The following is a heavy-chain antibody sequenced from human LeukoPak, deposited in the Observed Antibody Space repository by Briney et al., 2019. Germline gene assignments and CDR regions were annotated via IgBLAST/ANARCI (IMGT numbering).Heavy chain of an antibody. J-gene: IGHJ3*02. V-gene: IGHV3-15*01. Sequence: PGGSLRLSCAASGFTFSNAWMTWVRQAPGKGLEWVGRIKGKNEGETTDYAAPVKGRFTISRDDPTNTLYLQMNSLRAEDTAVYYCARDVLIAADGVIRLDAFDIWGQGTVVTVSS. CDR1: GFTFSNAW. CDR2: IKGKNEGETT. CDR3: ARDVLIAADGVIRLDAFDI. D-gene: IGHD6-13*01.